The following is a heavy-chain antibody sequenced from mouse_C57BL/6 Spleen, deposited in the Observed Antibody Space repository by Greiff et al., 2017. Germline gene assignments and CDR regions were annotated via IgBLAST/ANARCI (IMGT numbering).Heavy chain of an antibody. CDR1: GYSITSDY. CDR2: ISYSGST. CDR3: ARRRVDGYYGYFDV. V-gene: IGHV3-8*01. Sequence: VQLKESGPGLAKPSQTLSLTCSVTGYSITSDYWNWIRKFPGNKLEYMGYISYSGSTYYNPSLKRRISITRDTSKNQYYLQLNSVTTEDTATYYCARRRVDGYYGYFDVWGTGTTVTVSS. J-gene: IGHJ1*03. D-gene: IGHD2-3*01.